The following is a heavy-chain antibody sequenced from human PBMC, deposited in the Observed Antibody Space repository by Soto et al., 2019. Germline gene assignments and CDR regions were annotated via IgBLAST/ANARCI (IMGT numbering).Heavy chain of an antibody. V-gene: IGHV4-4*02. CDR2: IYHTGNT. CDR3: ARKGPSDESPFDF. CDR1: VASFNSLNC. J-gene: IGHJ4*02. Sequence: QVKLQESGPGLVNPSGPRSPTGGVLVASFNSLNCWSWARHPPAKGLEWIGEIYHTGNTNSNWSLRSRVTLSVDKSNNQFSLNLTSVTAADTAVYYCARKGPSDESPFDFWGQGILVTVSS.